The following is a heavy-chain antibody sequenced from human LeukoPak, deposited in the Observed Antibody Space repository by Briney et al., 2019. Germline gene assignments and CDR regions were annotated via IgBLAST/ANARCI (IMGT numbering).Heavy chain of an antibody. J-gene: IGHJ5*02. CDR3: GKDNYGGYGGVVH. CDR2: VSWKSDYI. D-gene: IGHD5-12*01. V-gene: IGHV3-9*01. Sequence: GGSLRLSCAASGFTFDDYAMHWVRQAPGKGLEWVSAVSWKSDYIGYADSVKGRFIISRDNAKRSLYLEMNSLRVEDTALYFCGKDNYGGYGGVVHWGQGTLVSVSS. CDR1: GFTFDDYA.